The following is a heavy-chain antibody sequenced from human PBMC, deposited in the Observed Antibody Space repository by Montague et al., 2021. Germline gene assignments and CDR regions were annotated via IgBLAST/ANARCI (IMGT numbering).Heavy chain of an antibody. D-gene: IGHD4-23*01. V-gene: IGHV4-39*01. CDR2: IYYSGST. Sequence: GWVRQPPGKGLEWIGSIYYSGSTYYNPSLKSRLTISVDTSKNQFSLKLSSVTAADTAVYYGVVTPSLHYHGMGVWGQGTTVTVSS. CDR3: VVTPSLHYHGMGV. J-gene: IGHJ6*02.